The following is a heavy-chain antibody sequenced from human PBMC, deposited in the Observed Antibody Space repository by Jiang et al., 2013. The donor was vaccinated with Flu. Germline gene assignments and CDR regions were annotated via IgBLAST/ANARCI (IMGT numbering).Heavy chain of an antibody. J-gene: IGHJ4*01. V-gene: IGHV5-51*01. CDR3: ARETVAGMYYFDF. D-gene: IGHD6-19*01. Sequence: PYDSDARYSPSFQGQVTISADRSISTAYLQWSSLKASDTAIYYCARETVAGMYYFDFWGQGTQVTVSS. CDR2: PYDSDA.